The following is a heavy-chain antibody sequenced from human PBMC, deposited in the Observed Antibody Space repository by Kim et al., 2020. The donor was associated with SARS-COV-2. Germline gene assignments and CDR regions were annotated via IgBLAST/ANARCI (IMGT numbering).Heavy chain of an antibody. V-gene: IGHV3-48*03. CDR1: GFPFSTFE. D-gene: IGHD2-2*01. Sequence: GGSLRLSCVASGFPFSTFELNWVRLAPGKGLEWVASIWGDIGTVKYADSVQGRFTISRDNTRNSLYLQMNSLTGADAAVYYCVPAGLPFLYYW. CDR3: VPAGLPFLYY. CDR2: IWGDIGTV. J-gene: IGHJ4*01.